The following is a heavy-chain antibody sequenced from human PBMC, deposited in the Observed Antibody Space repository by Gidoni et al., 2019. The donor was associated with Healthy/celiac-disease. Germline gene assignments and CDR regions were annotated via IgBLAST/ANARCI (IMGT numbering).Heavy chain of an antibody. CDR3: AKDKEGWPAYYFDY. CDR2: ISWNSCSI. D-gene: IGHD2-15*01. Sequence: EVQLVEYGVGLVQPGRSLRLSCAASGFTFDDYAMHWVRQAPGKGLEWVSGISWNSCSIGYADSVKGRFTISRDNAKNSLYLQMNSLRAEDTALYYCAKDKEGWPAYYFDYWGQGTLVTVSS. J-gene: IGHJ4*02. V-gene: IGHV3-9*01. CDR1: GFTFDDYA.